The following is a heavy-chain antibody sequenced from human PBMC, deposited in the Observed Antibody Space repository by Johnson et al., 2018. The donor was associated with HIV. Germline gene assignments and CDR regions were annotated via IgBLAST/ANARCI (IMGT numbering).Heavy chain of an antibody. CDR2: ISGSGGPI. CDR3: AKNGARGDAFDI. CDR1: GFTFSDYY. D-gene: IGHD2-8*01. J-gene: IGHJ3*02. Sequence: QVQLVESGGGLVKPGGSLRLSCVASGFTFSDYYMTWIRQAPGKGLEWVSYISGSGGPIYSADSVPGRFTISRDNARNSLYLQMNSLRVEDTAVYYCAKNGARGDAFDIWGQGTMVTVSS. V-gene: IGHV3-11*04.